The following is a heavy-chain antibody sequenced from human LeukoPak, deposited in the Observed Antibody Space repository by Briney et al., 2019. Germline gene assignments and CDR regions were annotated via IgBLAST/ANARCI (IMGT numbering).Heavy chain of an antibody. CDR3: ARGLGVVAYYYGMDV. CDR2: IKQDGSEK. Sequence: PGGSLRLSCAASGFTFSSYWMNWVRQAPGKGLEWVANIKQDGSEKYYVDSVKGRFTISRDNAKNSLYLQMNSLRAEDTAVYYCARGLGVVAYYYGMDVWGQGTTVTVSS. V-gene: IGHV3-7*01. CDR1: GFTFSSYW. J-gene: IGHJ6*02. D-gene: IGHD3-3*01.